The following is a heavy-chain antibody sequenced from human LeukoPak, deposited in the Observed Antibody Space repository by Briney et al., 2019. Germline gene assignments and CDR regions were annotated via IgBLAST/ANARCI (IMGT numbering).Heavy chain of an antibody. V-gene: IGHV3-23*01. CDR1: GFTFSDYA. D-gene: IGHD1-26*01. Sequence: GGSLRLSCVVSGFTFSDYAMSWVRQAPEKGLDWVSVISGSAHKIRYADSVKGRFTISRDNSKNTLYLQMNSLRTEDTALYYCARDDSGRDYSMDVWGQGTTVTVSS. CDR2: ISGSAHKI. J-gene: IGHJ6*02. CDR3: ARDDSGRDYSMDV.